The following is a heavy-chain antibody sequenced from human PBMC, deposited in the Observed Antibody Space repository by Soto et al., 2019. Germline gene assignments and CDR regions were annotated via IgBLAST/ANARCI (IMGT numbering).Heavy chain of an antibody. J-gene: IGHJ5*02. Sequence: QVLLVQSGTEVKKPGASVTVSCKASGFSFTRNDINWVRQAPGHGLQWLGWMNTNLNATDSPNAFRGRFFMTWNTSRSTAYLEVSELQYDDTAIYYCAREVVAGRSVWIAPWCEGTLVFFSS. CDR2: MNTNLNAT. D-gene: IGHD2-15*01. CDR1: GFSFTRND. V-gene: IGHV1-8*01. CDR3: AREVVAGRSVWIAP.